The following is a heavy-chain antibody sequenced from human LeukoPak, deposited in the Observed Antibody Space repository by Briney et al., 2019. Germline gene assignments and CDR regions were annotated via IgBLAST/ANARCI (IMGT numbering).Heavy chain of an antibody. V-gene: IGHV4-4*02. CDR3: ARGEEHGSGTVHFDY. CDR1: AGSITRSNV. J-gene: IGHJ4*02. Sequence: SETLSLTCAVSAGSITRSNVRSGVRQPPGKGLEWIGEIYHGASTNYNPSLKSRVTMAVVKSKNQFSLELSSVTAADTAVYYCARGEEHGSGTVHFDYWGQGILVTVSS. CDR2: IYHGAST. D-gene: IGHD3-10*01.